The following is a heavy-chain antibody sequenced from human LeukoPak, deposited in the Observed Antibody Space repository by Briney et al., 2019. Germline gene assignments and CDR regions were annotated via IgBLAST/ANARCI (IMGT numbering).Heavy chain of an antibody. V-gene: IGHV1-69*13. CDR3: ARDWYGSSWYVIYYYGMDV. Sequence: ASVTVSCKASGGTFSSYAISWVRQAPGQGLEWMGGIIPIFGTANYAQKFQGRVTITADESTSTAYMELSSLRSEDTAVYYCARDWYGSSWYVIYYYGMDVWGQGTTVTVSS. D-gene: IGHD6-13*01. J-gene: IGHJ6*02. CDR2: IIPIFGTA. CDR1: GGTFSSYA.